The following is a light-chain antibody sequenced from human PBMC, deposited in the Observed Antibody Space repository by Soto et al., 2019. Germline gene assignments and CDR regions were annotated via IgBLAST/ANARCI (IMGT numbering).Light chain of an antibody. Sequence: SSELTQAPSVSVAPGQTARIGCGGDNIGSKSVHWYQQRPGQAPVLVVYADSDRPSGIPERFSGSNPGNTATLTISRVEAGDEADYYCQVWDYDTDHVVFGPGTQLTVL. CDR1: NIGSKS. CDR3: QVWDYDTDHVV. CDR2: ADS. V-gene: IGLV3-21*02. J-gene: IGLJ1*01.